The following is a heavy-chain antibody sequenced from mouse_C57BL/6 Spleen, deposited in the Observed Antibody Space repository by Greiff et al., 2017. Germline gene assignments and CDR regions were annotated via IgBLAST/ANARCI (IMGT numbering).Heavy chain of an antibody. CDR1: GFTFSDYY. V-gene: IGHV5-12*01. D-gene: IGHD1-1*01. CDR3: ARRVSNWYFDV. CDR2: ISNGGGST. J-gene: IGHJ1*03. Sequence: EVQGVESGGGLVQPGGSLKLSCAASGFTFSDYYMYWVRQTPEKRLEWVAYISNGGGSTYYPDTVKGRFTISRDNAKNTLYLQMSRLKSEDTAMYYCARRVSNWYFDVWGTGTTVTVSS.